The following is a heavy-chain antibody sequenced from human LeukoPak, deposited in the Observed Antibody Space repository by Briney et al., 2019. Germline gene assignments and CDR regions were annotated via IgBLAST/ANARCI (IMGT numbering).Heavy chain of an antibody. D-gene: IGHD5-12*01. CDR1: GFTFSSYA. J-gene: IGHJ4*02. CDR2: ISGSGGST. CDR3: AKDLPLYSGYDPPTPLDY. Sequence: PGGSLRLSCAASGFTFSSYAMSWVRQAPGKGLEWVSAISGSGGSTYYADSVKGRFTISRDNSKNTLYLQMNSLRAEDTAVYYCAKDLPLYSGYDPPTPLDYWGQGTLVTVSS. V-gene: IGHV3-23*01.